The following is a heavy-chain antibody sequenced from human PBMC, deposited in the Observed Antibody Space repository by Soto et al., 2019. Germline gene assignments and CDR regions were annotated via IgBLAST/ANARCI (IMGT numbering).Heavy chain of an antibody. V-gene: IGHV3-23*01. D-gene: IGHD2-2*01. J-gene: IGHJ5*02. Sequence: GGSLXLSCXASGXXXXXXXXXXXXQAPGXGLEWVXXVSTSGETPSYADSVRGRFTISRDNSKNMLYVQMNSLRAEDTAIYYCQRYCRSDSCSGDSLDPWGQGTLVTVSS. CDR3: QRYCRSDSCSGDSLDP. CDR1: GXXXXXXX. CDR2: VSTSGETP.